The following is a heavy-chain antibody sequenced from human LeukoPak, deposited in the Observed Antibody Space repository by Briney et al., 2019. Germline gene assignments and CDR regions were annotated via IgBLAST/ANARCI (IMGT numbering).Heavy chain of an antibody. CDR3: ARHGDPRRDAFDI. CDR2: ISSSSSYI. J-gene: IGHJ3*02. CDR1: GFTVSSNY. Sequence: PGGSLRLSCAASGFTVSSNYMSWVRQAPGKGLEWVSSISSSSSYIYYADSVKGRFTISRDNAKNSLYLQMNSLRAEDTAVYYCARHGDPRRDAFDIWGQGTMVTVSS. V-gene: IGHV3-21*01. D-gene: IGHD4-17*01.